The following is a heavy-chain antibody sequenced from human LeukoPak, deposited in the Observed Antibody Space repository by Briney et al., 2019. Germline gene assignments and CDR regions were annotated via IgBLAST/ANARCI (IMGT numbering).Heavy chain of an antibody. D-gene: IGHD6-6*01. J-gene: IGHJ4*02. V-gene: IGHV4-34*01. CDR1: GFTFSSYW. CDR2: INHSGST. Sequence: GSLRLSCAASGFTFSSYWMNWVRQAPGKGLEWVGEINHSGSTNYNPSLKSRVTISVDTSKNQFSLKLSSVSAADTAVYYCARGHSIAAPTQFDYWGQGTLVTVSS. CDR3: ARGHSIAAPTQFDY.